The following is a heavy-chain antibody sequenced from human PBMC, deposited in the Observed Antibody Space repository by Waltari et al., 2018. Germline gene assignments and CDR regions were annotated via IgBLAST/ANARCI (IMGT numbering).Heavy chain of an antibody. CDR3: IRPFEMGID. CDR1: GLTLRYYA. D-gene: IGHD7-27*01. V-gene: IGHV3-73*01. CDR2: IRSRFKDDET. Sequence: EVQLVESGGALVQPGGSLNFSCAASGLTLRYYAIHWVRQASGKGLEWVGRIRSRFKDDETAYAESAQGRFTISRDDSKNTAYLEMNSLKADDTAVYYCIRPFEMGIDWGQGTQVTVSS. J-gene: IGHJ4*02.